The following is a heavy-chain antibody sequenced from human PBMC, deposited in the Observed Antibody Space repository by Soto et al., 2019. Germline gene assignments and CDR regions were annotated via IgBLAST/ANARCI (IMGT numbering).Heavy chain of an antibody. J-gene: IGHJ6*02. V-gene: IGHV4-39*01. D-gene: IGHD2-2*01. Sequence: PSETLSLTCTVSGGSISSSSYYWGWIRQPPGKGLEWIGSIYYSGSTYYNPSLKSRVTISVETSKNQFSLKLSPVTAADTAVYYCARHGVVPARRYYYYGMDVWDQGTTVTVSS. CDR3: ARHGVVPARRYYYYGMDV. CDR1: GGSISSSSYY. CDR2: IYYSGST.